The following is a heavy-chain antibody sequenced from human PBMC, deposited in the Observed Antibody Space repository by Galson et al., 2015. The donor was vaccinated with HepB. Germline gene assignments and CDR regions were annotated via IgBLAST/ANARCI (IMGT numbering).Heavy chain of an antibody. V-gene: IGHV3-74*01. CDR1: GFTFSTSW. CDR3: AGGNSGFYNY. D-gene: IGHD2/OR15-2a*01. Sequence: SLRLSCAASGFTFSTSWMHWVRQLPGKGLFWVSRINGDGSHINDADSVQGRFTISRDNAKNTLFLQMNSLRVEDTAVYYCAGGNSGFYNYWGQGTLVTVSS. CDR2: INGDGSHI. J-gene: IGHJ4*02.